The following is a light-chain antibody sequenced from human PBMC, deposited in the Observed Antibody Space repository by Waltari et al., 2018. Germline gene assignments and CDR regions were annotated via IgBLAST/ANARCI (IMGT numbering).Light chain of an antibody. CDR3: QQSYSQTRT. J-gene: IGKJ1*01. Sequence: DIQMTQSPSPLSASVGDRVTITCRASQNISSSLSCYQQKPGRAPKLLIYAASSLESGVPSSFSGSGSGRDFTLIISSLQPEDFATYSCQQSYSQTRTFGQGTKVEIK. V-gene: IGKV1-39*01. CDR2: AAS. CDR1: QNISSS.